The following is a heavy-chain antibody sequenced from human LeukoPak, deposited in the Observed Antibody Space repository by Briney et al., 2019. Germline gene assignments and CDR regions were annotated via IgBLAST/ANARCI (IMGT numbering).Heavy chain of an antibody. CDR2: IKQDGSEK. CDR3: ARGILDCSSTSCYSNYDAFDI. CDR1: GFTFDSYW. J-gene: IGHJ3*02. Sequence: PGGSLRLSCAASGFTFDSYWMSWVRQAPGKGLEWVANIKQDGSEKYYVDSVKGRFTISRDNAKNSLYLQMNSLRAEDTAVYYCARGILDCSSTSCYSNYDAFDIWGQGTMVTVSS. V-gene: IGHV3-7*05. D-gene: IGHD2-2*01.